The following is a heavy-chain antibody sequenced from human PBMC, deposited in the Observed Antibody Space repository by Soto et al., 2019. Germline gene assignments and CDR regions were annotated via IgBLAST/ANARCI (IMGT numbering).Heavy chain of an antibody. CDR2: IFYSGST. D-gene: IGHD3-22*01. J-gene: IGHJ4*02. V-gene: IGHV4-59*01. CDR1: GGSIRDNY. CDR3: ARAEYYDSTGLYDFDY. Sequence: SETLSLTCTVSGGSIRDNYWSWIRQPPGKGLEWIGYIFYSGSTNYNPSLKSRVTISVDMSKNQFSLKLRSVTAADTAVYYCARAEYYDSTGLYDFDYWGQGTLVTVSS.